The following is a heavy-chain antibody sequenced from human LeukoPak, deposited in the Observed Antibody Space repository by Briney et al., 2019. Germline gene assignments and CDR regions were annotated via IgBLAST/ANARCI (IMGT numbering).Heavy chain of an antibody. J-gene: IGHJ4*02. Sequence: PSESLSLTCTVSGGSIRSSNYYWGWIRQPPGKGLEWIGNIYYSGSTYYNPSLKRRVTISVDTSKNQFSLRLSSVTAADTAVYYCASQPSYFDYWGQGTLVTVSS. CDR1: GGSIRSSNYY. CDR3: ASQPSYFDY. CDR2: IYYSGST. V-gene: IGHV4-39*01.